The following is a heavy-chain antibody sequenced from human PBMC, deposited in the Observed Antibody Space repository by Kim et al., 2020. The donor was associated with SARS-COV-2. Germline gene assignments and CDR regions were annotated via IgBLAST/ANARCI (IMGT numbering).Heavy chain of an antibody. CDR2: ISSSSSYI. V-gene: IGHV3-21*01. D-gene: IGHD3-22*01. CDR1: GFTFSSYS. J-gene: IGHJ3*02. Sequence: GGSLRLSCAASGFTFSSYSMNWVRQAPGKGLEWVSSISSSSSYIYYADSVKGRFTISRDNAKNSLYLQMNSLRAEDTAVYYCARDGETYYYDSSGPGYDAFDNWGQGTMVTVSS. CDR3: ARDGETYYYDSSGPGYDAFDN.